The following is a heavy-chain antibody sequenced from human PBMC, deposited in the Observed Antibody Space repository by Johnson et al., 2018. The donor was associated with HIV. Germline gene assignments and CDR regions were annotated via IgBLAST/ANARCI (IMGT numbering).Heavy chain of an antibody. CDR3: ARGGDSSSTSCYVYAFDI. J-gene: IGHJ3*02. V-gene: IGHV3-7*01. Sequence: EQLVESGGGLVQPGGSLRLSCAASGFSFSRYWMSWVRQAPGKGLEWVANIKQDGSEKYYVDSVKGRFTITRDNAKNSLYLQMNSLRAEDTAVYYCARGGDSSSTSCYVYAFDIWGQGTMVTVSS. CDR1: GFSFSRYW. D-gene: IGHD2-2*01. CDR2: IKQDGSEK.